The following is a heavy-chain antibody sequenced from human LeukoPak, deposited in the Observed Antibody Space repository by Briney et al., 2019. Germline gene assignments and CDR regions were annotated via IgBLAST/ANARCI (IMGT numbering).Heavy chain of an antibody. D-gene: IGHD5-18*01. CDR2: INHGGST. V-gene: IGHV4-34*01. Sequence: SETLSLTCAVYGGSFSGYYWSWIRQPPGKGLEWIGEINHGGSTNYNPSLKSRVTISVDTSKNQFSLKLSSVTAADTAVYYCARRGGPGYGYIVDTAMVPPSGNDYWGQGTLVTVSS. CDR3: ARRGGPGYGYIVDTAMVPPSGNDY. CDR1: GGSFSGYY. J-gene: IGHJ4*02.